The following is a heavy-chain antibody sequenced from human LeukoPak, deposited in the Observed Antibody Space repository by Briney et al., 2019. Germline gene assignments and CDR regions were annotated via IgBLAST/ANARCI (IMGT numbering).Heavy chain of an antibody. D-gene: IGHD3-10*01. V-gene: IGHV4-59*01. J-gene: IGHJ5*02. Sequence: SETLSLTCIVSGGSISSYYWSWIRQPPGKGLEWIGYFYYSGSTNYNPSLKSRVTISVDTSKNQFSLKLSSVTAADTAVYYCARDLGGSGSYSWFDPWGQGTLVTVSS. CDR2: FYYSGST. CDR1: GGSISSYY. CDR3: ARDLGGSGSYSWFDP.